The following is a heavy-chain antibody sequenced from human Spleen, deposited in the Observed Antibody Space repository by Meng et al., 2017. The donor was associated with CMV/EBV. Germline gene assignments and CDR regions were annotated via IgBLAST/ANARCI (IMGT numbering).Heavy chain of an antibody. CDR1: GFTVSSNY. CDR2: IYSGGST. Sequence: GESLKISCAASGFTVSSNYMSWVRQAPGKGLEWVSVIYSGGSTYYADSVKGRFTISRDNAKNLLYLQMSSLRAEDTSVYYCARDLVIIVATEGAFDIWGQGTTVTVSS. CDR3: ARDLVIIVATEGAFDI. D-gene: IGHD3-22*01. J-gene: IGHJ3*02. V-gene: IGHV3-53*01.